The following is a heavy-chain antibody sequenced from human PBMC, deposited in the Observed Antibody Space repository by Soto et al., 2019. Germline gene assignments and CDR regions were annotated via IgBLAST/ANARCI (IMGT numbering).Heavy chain of an antibody. J-gene: IGHJ4*02. CDR2: ISYDGSNK. Sequence: GGSLRLSCAASGFTFSSYGMHWVRQAPGKGLEWVAVISYDGSNKYYADSVKGRFTISRDNSKNTLYLQMNSLRAEDTAVYYCAKDYDILTGPDYWRQGTLVTVSS. CDR1: GFTFSSYG. CDR3: AKDYDILTGPDY. D-gene: IGHD3-9*01. V-gene: IGHV3-30*18.